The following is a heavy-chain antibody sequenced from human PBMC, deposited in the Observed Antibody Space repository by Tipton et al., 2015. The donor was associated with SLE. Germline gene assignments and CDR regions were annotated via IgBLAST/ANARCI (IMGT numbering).Heavy chain of an antibody. V-gene: IGHV4-39*07. Sequence: TLSLTCTVSGGSISSGGYYWGWIRQPPGKGLEWIGSIYYSGSTYYNPSLKSRVTISVDTSKNQFSLKLSSVTAADTAVYYCARDGRGSYYVNYYYGMDVWGQGTTVTVSS. CDR1: GGSISSGGYY. J-gene: IGHJ6*02. D-gene: IGHD1-26*01. CDR2: IYYSGST. CDR3: ARDGRGSYYVNYYYGMDV.